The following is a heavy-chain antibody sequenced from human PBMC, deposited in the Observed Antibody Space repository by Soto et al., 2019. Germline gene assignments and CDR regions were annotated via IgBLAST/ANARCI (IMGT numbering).Heavy chain of an antibody. V-gene: IGHV4-34*01. CDR3: ARGLIDIIIVPTATRFDP. CDR1: GGSFSGFY. Sequence: QVQLQQWGTGLLKPSETLSLTCAVYGGSFSGFYWSWIRQPPGKGLEWIGEIDHSGGTNYNPSLKSRVTISVDTSKNQFSLQLNSVTAADTAVYYCARGLIDIIIVPTATRFDPWGQGTLVTVSS. CDR2: IDHSGGT. J-gene: IGHJ5*02. D-gene: IGHD3-22*01.